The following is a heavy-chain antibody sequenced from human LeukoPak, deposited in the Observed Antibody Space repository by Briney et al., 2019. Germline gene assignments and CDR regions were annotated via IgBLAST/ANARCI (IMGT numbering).Heavy chain of an antibody. V-gene: IGHV1-18*01. CDR3: ARDSPLGSDHDGFDM. J-gene: IGHJ3*02. D-gene: IGHD6-25*01. CDR2: ISAYNGNT. CDR1: GYAFTSYG. Sequence: ASVKVSCKASGYAFTSYGLSWVRQAPGQGLEWMGWISAYNGNTRYLQKLQGRVTMTTDTSTNTAYMELRSLRSDDTAVYYCARDSPLGSDHDGFDMWGQGTMATVSS.